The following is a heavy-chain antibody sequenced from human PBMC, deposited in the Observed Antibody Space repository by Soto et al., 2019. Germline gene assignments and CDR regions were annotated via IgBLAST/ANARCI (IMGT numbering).Heavy chain of an antibody. CDR2: IIPIFRTA. J-gene: IGHJ5*02. V-gene: IGHV1-69*13. CDR1: GGTFSSYA. Sequence: EASVKVSCKASGGTFSSYAISWVRQAPGQVLEWLGGIIPIFRTANYAQKFQGRVTITADESTSTAYIELCSLRSEDTAVYYCAPTGNTRAWLEPWGQGTMLTVSS. D-gene: IGHD1-1*01. CDR3: APTGNTRAWLEP.